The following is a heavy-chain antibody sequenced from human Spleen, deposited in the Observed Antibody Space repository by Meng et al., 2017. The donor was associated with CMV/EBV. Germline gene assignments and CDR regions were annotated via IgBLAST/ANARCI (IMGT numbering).Heavy chain of an antibody. CDR1: GFTFDDYT. J-gene: IGHJ6*02. D-gene: IGHD5-18*01. Sequence: GGSLRLSCAASGFTFDDYTMHWVRQAPGKGLEWVSLISWDGGSTYYADSVKGRFTISRGNSKNSLYLQMNSLRTEDTALYYCAKDKMDTALVDYGMDVWGQGTTVTVSS. CDR2: ISWDGGST. V-gene: IGHV3-43*01. CDR3: AKDKMDTALVDYGMDV.